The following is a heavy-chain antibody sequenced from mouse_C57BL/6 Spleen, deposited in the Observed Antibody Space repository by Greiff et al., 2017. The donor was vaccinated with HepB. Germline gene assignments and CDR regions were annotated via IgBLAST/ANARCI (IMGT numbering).Heavy chain of an antibody. J-gene: IGHJ4*01. Sequence: EVQGVESGPELVKPGASVKIPCKASGYTFTDYNMDWVKQSHGKSLEWIGDINPNNGGTIYNQKFKGKATLTVDKSSSTAYMELRSLTSEDTAVYYCARSNYSAVMDYWGQGTSVTVSS. CDR1: GYTFTDYN. D-gene: IGHD2-12*01. CDR2: INPNNGGT. V-gene: IGHV1-18*01. CDR3: ARSNYSAVMDY.